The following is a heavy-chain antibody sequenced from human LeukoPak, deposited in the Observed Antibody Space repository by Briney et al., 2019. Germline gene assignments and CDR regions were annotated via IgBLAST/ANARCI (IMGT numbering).Heavy chain of an antibody. D-gene: IGHD3-22*01. V-gene: IGHV5-51*01. CDR2: IYPGDSDT. CDR1: GYSFTSYW. Sequence: GESLKISCKGSGYSFTSYWIGWVRQMPGKGLELMGIIYPGDSDTRYSPSFQGQVTISADKSISTAYLQWSSLKASDTAMYYCARSGSYDSSGYYYPGGWFDPWGQGTLVTVSS. CDR3: ARSGSYDSSGYYYPGGWFDP. J-gene: IGHJ5*02.